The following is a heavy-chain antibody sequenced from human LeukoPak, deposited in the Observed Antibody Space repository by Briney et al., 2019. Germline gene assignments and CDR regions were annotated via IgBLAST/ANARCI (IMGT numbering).Heavy chain of an antibody. J-gene: IGHJ3*02. V-gene: IGHV3-48*03. D-gene: IGHD3-16*01. Sequence: GGSLRLSCAASGFTFSSYEMNWVRQAPGKGLEWASYISGRGSTIYYADSVKGRFTISRDNAKNSLYLQISSLRAEDTAVYYCARRRLGDRYPADAFDMWGQGTMVTVSS. CDR1: GFTFSSYE. CDR3: ARRRLGDRYPADAFDM. CDR2: ISGRGSTI.